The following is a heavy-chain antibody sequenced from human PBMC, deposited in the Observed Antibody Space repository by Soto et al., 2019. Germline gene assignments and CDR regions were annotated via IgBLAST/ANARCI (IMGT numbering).Heavy chain of an antibody. V-gene: IGHV4-59*08. J-gene: IGHJ5*02. CDR1: GGSISSYY. D-gene: IGHD3-10*02. CDR3: ARHLFVSGNWFDP. Sequence: QVQLQESGPGLLKPSETLSRTCTVSGGSISSYYWSWMRQPPGKGLEWIGYIYYSGSTNYYPSLMSRVTISVDTSKNQFSLKLSSVTAADTAVYYCARHLFVSGNWFDPWGQGTLVTVSS. CDR2: IYYSGST.